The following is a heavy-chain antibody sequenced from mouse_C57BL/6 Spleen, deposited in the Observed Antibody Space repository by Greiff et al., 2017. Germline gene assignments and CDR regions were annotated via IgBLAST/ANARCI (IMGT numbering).Heavy chain of an antibody. CDR2: IRLKSDNYAT. J-gene: IGHJ2*01. V-gene: IGHV6-3*01. CDR3: TDGSTMITTTGYFDY. Sequence: EVKLEESGGGLVQPGGSMKLSCVASGFTFSNYWMNWVRQSPEKGLEWVAQIRLKSDNYATHYAESVKGRFTISRDDSKSSVYLQMNNLRAEDTGIYYCTDGSTMITTTGYFDYWGQGTTLTVSS. D-gene: IGHD2-4*01. CDR1: GFTFSNYW.